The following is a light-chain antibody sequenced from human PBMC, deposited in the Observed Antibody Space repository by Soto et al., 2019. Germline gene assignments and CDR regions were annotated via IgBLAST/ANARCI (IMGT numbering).Light chain of an antibody. CDR2: DAS. Sequence: EIVLTQSPATLSLSPGQRATLSCRASQSVRNSLAWYQQQPGQAPRLLIYDASNRATGIQARFSGSGSGTDFTLTIRSLEPKDFAVYYCKQRSNWPGTFGQGTKVDIK. V-gene: IGKV3-11*01. CDR3: KQRSNWPGT. J-gene: IGKJ1*01. CDR1: QSVRNS.